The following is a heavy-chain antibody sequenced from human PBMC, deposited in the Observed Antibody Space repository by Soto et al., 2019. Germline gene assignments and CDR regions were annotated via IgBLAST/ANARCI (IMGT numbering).Heavy chain of an antibody. D-gene: IGHD3-3*01. V-gene: IGHV4-34*01. CDR2: INHSGST. Sequence: SETLSLTCAVYGGSFSGYYWSWIRQPPGKGLEWIGEINHSGSTNYNPSLKSRVTISVDTSKNQFSLKLSSVTAADTAVYYCARGRITIFGVAAGVDVWGQGTTVTVSS. J-gene: IGHJ6*02. CDR3: ARGRITIFGVAAGVDV. CDR1: GGSFSGYY.